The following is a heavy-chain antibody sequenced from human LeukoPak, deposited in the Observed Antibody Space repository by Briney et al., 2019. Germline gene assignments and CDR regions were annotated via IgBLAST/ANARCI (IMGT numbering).Heavy chain of an antibody. J-gene: IGHJ5*02. CDR3: ASFAASGPFGFDP. Sequence: ASVKVSCKASGYTFTSYGISWVRQAPGQGLERMGWISAYNGNTNYAQKLQGRVTMTTDTSTSTAYMELRSLRSDDTAVYYCASFAASGPFGFDPWGQGTLVTVSS. D-gene: IGHD6-25*01. V-gene: IGHV1-18*01. CDR2: ISAYNGNT. CDR1: GYTFTSYG.